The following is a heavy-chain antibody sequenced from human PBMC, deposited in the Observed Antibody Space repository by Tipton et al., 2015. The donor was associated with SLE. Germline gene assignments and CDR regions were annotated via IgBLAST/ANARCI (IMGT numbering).Heavy chain of an antibody. D-gene: IGHD2-21*01. CDR2: MYYSGPT. CDR1: GDSLTSKAYY. Sequence: TLSLTCTVSGDSLTSKAYYWGWIRQPPGEGVEWIGSMYYSGPTYYNPSLKSRVSISVDTFKNLLSLRVSSLTAADTAVYFCARGGDPDYFDNWGQGTLVTVSS. CDR3: ARGGDPDYFDN. V-gene: IGHV4-39*07. J-gene: IGHJ4*02.